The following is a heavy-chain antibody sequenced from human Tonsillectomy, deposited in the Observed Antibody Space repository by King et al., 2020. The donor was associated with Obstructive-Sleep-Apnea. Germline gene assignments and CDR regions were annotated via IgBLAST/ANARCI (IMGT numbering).Heavy chain of an antibody. CDR2: ISYDGGYK. Sequence: VQLVESGGGVVQPGGSLKLSCAASGFTFITYTMYWVRQAPGKGLEWLSLISYDGGYKFYADSVKGRFTISRDNSQNNLSLQMNSLRAEDTALYYCARENYNDYPLVYGMDVWGQGTTVTVSS. J-gene: IGHJ6*02. CDR3: ARENYNDYPLVYGMDV. CDR1: GFTFITYT. D-gene: IGHD4-11*01. V-gene: IGHV3-30*04.